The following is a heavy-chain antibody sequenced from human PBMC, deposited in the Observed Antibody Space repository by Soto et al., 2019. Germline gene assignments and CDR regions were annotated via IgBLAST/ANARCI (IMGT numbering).Heavy chain of an antibody. CDR1: GGSISSGDDF. Sequence: QVQLQESGPGLVKPSQTLSLTCTVSGGSISSGDDFWTWIRQPPGKGLEWIGYIYYSGSTYYNPSLKRRLSMSVDTSKNQFSLKLSSVTAADTAVYYCARDRAKWKDYYYYGMHVWGQGTTVTVSS. J-gene: IGHJ6*02. CDR2: IYYSGST. D-gene: IGHD1-20*01. CDR3: ARDRAKWKDYYYYGMHV. V-gene: IGHV4-30-4*01.